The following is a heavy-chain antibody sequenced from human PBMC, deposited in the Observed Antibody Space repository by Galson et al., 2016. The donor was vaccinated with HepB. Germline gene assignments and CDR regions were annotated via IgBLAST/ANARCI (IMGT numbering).Heavy chain of an antibody. CDR1: GFTFRSYA. V-gene: IGHV3-23*01. J-gene: IGHJ5*02. CDR3: AKAQETYYDFWSGYNNYFDP. D-gene: IGHD3-3*01. Sequence: SLRLSCAVSGFTFRSYAMNWVRQTPGKGLEWVSAISGSGGGTYYADSVKGRFTISRDNSKNTLYLQMNSLRAEDTAVYYCAKAQETYYDFWSGYNNYFDPWGQGTLVTVSS. CDR2: ISGSGGGT.